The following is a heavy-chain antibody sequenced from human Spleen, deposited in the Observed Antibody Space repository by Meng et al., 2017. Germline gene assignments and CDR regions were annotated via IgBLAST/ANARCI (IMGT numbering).Heavy chain of an antibody. J-gene: IGHJ2*01. Sequence: SETLSLTCTVSGGSINSRSYYWGWIRQPPGKGLEWIGSMYETGSTYYNPSLKSRLTISVDTSKNQFSLKLTSVTAADTAVYYCASGESYWYFDLWGRGTLVTVSS. CDR1: GGSINSRSYY. D-gene: IGHD7-27*01. V-gene: IGHV4-39*07. CDR3: ASGESYWYFDL. CDR2: MYETGST.